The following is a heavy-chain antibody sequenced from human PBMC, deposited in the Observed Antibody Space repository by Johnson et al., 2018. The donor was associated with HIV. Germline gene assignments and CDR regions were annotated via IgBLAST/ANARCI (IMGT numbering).Heavy chain of an antibody. D-gene: IGHD2-2*01. CDR1: GFTVNNKY. V-gene: IGHV3-66*01. CDR2: LYSGGST. CDR3: AGNVVAPAAYAFDI. Sequence: VQLVESGGGVVQPGGSLRLSCAASGFTVNNKYMSWVRQPPGKGLEWVSVLYSGGSTYYADSVKGRFTISRDSSKNTLYLQMNSLRAEDTAVYYCAGNVVAPAAYAFDIWGQGTMVTVSS. J-gene: IGHJ3*02.